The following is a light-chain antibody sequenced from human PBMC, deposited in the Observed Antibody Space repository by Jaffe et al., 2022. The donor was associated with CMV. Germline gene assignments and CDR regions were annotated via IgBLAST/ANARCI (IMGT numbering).Light chain of an antibody. CDR1: QVIRSD. CDR2: AAS. V-gene: IGKV1-17*01. J-gene: IGKJ1*01. Sequence: DIQMTQFPSSLSASVGDTVTITCRASQVIRSDLGWYQHKPGTAPKRLIYAASTLHSGVSSRFSGSGSGTEFTLTISSLQPEDFATYYCLQHNSYPTWTFGQGTKVEIK. CDR3: LQHNSYPTWT.